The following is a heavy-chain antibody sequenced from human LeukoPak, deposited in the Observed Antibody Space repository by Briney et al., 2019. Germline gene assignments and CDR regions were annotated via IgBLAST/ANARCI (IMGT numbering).Heavy chain of an antibody. V-gene: IGHV3-53*01. D-gene: IGHD1-26*01. CDR3: ATWPAAYYGEDL. J-gene: IGHJ5*02. Sequence: DSVRGRFTISRDNSKNTLYLQMNSLRVEDTAVYYCATWPAAYYGEDLWGQGTLVTVSS.